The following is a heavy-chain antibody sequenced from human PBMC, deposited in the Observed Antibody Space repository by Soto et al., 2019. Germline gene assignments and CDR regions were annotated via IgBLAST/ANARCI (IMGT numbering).Heavy chain of an antibody. D-gene: IGHD3-16*01. Sequence: ASVKVSCKASGYIFTNYGITWVRQAPGQGLEWMGWISVYNGNTNFAQKLQGRVTMSTDTSTTTAYMELKSLTSDDTAVYYCARKGGNWFDPWGQGTPVTVS. V-gene: IGHV1-18*01. CDR2: ISVYNGNT. CDR3: ARKGGNWFDP. CDR1: GYIFTNYG. J-gene: IGHJ5*02.